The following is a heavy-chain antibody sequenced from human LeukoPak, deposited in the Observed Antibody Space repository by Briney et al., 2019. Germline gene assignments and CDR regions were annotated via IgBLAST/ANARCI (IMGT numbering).Heavy chain of an antibody. J-gene: IGHJ5*01. D-gene: IGHD2-8*01. CDR3: ARVLHAPYLIDS. Sequence: PSETLSLTCTVSDSSITSTYYWAWFRQPPRKGLEWIATVFRLQTVRTFNNPSLEPRVTMSLDPSQNQFSLNLTSVTAADTALYFCARVLHAPYLIDSWGQGTLVTVSS. CDR2: VFRLQTVRT. V-gene: IGHV4-38-2*02. CDR1: DSSITSTYY.